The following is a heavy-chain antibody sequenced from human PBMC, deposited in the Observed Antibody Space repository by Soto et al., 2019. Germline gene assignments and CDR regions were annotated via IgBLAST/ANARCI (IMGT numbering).Heavy chain of an antibody. Sequence: QPQPQEVGPGLVKPLKTLFPTFAGPGGPHRRGCFFLDWIRPPPGKGLEWIGYIYHSGSTYYNPSLKSRVTISVDRSKNQFSLKLNSVTAADTAVYYCAGGPGVARNYWGQGTLVTVSS. J-gene: IGHJ4*02. V-gene: IGHV4-30-2*01. CDR2: IYHSGST. CDR3: AGGPGVARNY. D-gene: IGHD5-12*01. CDR1: GGPHRRGCFF.